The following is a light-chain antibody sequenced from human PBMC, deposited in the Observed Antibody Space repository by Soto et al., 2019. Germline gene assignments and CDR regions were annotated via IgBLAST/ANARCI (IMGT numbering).Light chain of an antibody. CDR1: QSVASN. CDR3: QQYGSSPS. CDR2: AAS. V-gene: IGKV3-20*01. Sequence: EMVLTQSPGALSLSPGETATLSCRASQSVASNLAWYMQTYGQAPTLLIYAASSRAAGIPDRFSGVGSGTDFTLNISRVEPEDFAVYYCQQYGSSPSFGPGTKVGIK. J-gene: IGKJ3*01.